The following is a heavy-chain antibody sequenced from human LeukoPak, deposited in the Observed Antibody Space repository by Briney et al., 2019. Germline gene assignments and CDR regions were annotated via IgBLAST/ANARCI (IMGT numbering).Heavy chain of an antibody. Sequence: GGSLRLSCAASGFTFSTYNMNWVRQAPGKGLEWVSSISSSSSYIYYADSVKGRFTISRDNAKNSLYLQMNSLRAEDTALYYCAKDTSGGNYFDSSGYLFEHWGQGTLVTVSS. CDR1: GFTFSTYN. CDR2: ISSSSSYI. J-gene: IGHJ4*02. V-gene: IGHV3-21*04. D-gene: IGHD3-22*01. CDR3: AKDTSGGNYFDSSGYLFEH.